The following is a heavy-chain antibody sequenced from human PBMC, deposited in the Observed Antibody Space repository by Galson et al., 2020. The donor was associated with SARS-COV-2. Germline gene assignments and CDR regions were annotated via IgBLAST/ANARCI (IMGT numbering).Heavy chain of an antibody. J-gene: IGHJ4*02. V-gene: IGHV4-38-2*01. CDR3: ARGDMGNDYFDY. CDR2: IYHSGST. D-gene: IGHD7-27*01. Sequence: SETLSLTCAVSGYSISSGYYWGWIRQPPGKVLEWLGSIYHSGSTYYHPSLKSRVTISVDTSKNQFSLKLSSVTAADTAVYYCARGDMGNDYFDYWGQGTLVTVSS. CDR1: GYSISSGYY.